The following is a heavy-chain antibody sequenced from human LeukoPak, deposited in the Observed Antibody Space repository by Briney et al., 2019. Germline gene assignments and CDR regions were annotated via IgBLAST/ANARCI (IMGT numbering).Heavy chain of an antibody. CDR2: INPSGGST. D-gene: IGHD5-12*01. V-gene: IGHV1-46*01. CDR3: ARARRGGYSGYLAGPFDY. J-gene: IGHJ4*02. Sequence: ASVKVSCKASGYTFASYYMHWVRQAPGQGPEWMGIINPSGGSTSYAQKFQGRVTMTRDTSTSTVYMELSSLRSEDTAVYYCARARRGGYSGYLAGPFDYWGQGTLVTVSS. CDR1: GYTFASYY.